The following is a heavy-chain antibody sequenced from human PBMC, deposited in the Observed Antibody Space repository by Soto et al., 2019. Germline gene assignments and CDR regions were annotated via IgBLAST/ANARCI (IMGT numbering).Heavy chain of an antibody. Sequence: SETLSLTCTVSGGSISGGAYYWSWIRQHPGKGLEWIGYIYYTGSTFYNPSLKSRVTISVDTSKNQFSLKLSSVTAADTAVYYCASSIAARPGRDYYYYGMDVWGQGTTVTVSS. D-gene: IGHD6-6*01. CDR1: GGSISGGAYY. CDR2: IYYTGST. CDR3: ASSIAARPGRDYYYYGMDV. J-gene: IGHJ6*02. V-gene: IGHV4-30-4*01.